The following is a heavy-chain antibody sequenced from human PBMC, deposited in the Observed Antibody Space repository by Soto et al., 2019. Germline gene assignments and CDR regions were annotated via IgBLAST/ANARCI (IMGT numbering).Heavy chain of an antibody. CDR1: GGSISSYY. CDR3: ARQVNDYIWGSYRIFDY. V-gene: IGHV4-59*08. D-gene: IGHD3-16*02. CDR2: IYYSGST. J-gene: IGHJ4*02. Sequence: QVRLQESGPGLVKPSETLSLTCTVSGGSISSYYWSWIRQPPGKGLEWIGYIYYSGSTNYNPSLKSRVTISVDTSKNQFSLKLSSVTAADTAVYYCARQVNDYIWGSYRIFDYWGQGTLVTVSS.